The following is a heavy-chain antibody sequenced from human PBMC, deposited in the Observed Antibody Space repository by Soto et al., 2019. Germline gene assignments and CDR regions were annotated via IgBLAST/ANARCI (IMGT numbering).Heavy chain of an antibody. CDR1: GGSISSGGYY. Sequence: QVQLQESGPGLVKPSQTLSLTCTVSGGSISSGGYYWTWIRQHPGKGLEWIGYNYYSGITYYNPSLKSRVTLSLDTSKPQFSLKLSSVTAADTAVYYCARGSSIAGLYYGMDVWGQGTTVTVSS. CDR2: NYYSGIT. J-gene: IGHJ6*02. D-gene: IGHD6-6*01. V-gene: IGHV4-31*03. CDR3: ARGSSIAGLYYGMDV.